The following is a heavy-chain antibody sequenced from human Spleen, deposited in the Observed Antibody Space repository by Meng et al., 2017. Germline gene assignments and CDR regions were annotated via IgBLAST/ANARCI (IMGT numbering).Heavy chain of an antibody. CDR3: ARDGDYYDIGP. CDR1: GYTFTDYY. CDR2: MNPNTGGT. D-gene: IGHD3-22*01. V-gene: IGHV1-2*06. Sequence: QVQSVQSGAEVKKPGASVKVSCKASGYTFTDYYIHWVRQAPGQGLDWMGRMNPNTGGTNFAQKFQGRVTMTRDTSISTAYMELSSLRSDDTAVYYCARDGDYYDIGPWGQGTLVTVSS. J-gene: IGHJ5*02.